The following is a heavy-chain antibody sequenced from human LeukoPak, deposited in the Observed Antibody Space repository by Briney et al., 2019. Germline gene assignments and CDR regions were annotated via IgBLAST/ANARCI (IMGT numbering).Heavy chain of an antibody. Sequence: WASVKVSCKASGYTFTSYGISWVRQAPGQGLEWMGWISAYNGNTNYAQKLQGRVTMTTDTSTSTAYMELRSLRSDDTAVYYCARVAITGTTSDAFDIWGQGTMVTVSS. CDR1: GYTFTSYG. CDR2: ISAYNGNT. D-gene: IGHD1-20*01. J-gene: IGHJ3*02. CDR3: ARVAITGTTSDAFDI. V-gene: IGHV1-18*01.